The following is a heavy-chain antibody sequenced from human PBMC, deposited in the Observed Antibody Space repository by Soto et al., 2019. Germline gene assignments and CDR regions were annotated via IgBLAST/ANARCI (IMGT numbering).Heavy chain of an antibody. Sequence: QLQLQESGPGLVKPSETLSLTCTVSGDSISSSTSYWSCIRQPPGKGLEWIGNIYYSGRTYYNPSLKSRVTISVDTSKNQFSLKLSSVTAADTAVYFCARHLAVATDRSIDYWGQGTLVTVSS. D-gene: IGHD6-19*01. CDR2: IYYSGRT. J-gene: IGHJ4*02. CDR1: GDSISSSTSY. CDR3: ARHLAVATDRSIDY. V-gene: IGHV4-39*01.